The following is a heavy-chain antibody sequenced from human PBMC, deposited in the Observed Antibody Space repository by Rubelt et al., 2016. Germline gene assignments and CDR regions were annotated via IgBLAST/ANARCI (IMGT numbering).Heavy chain of an antibody. D-gene: IGHD2-15*01. V-gene: IGHV3-73*02. J-gene: IGHJ4*02. CDR1: GFTFSGSA. CDR3: TRHGYCSGGSCYSDY. Sequence: EVQLVESGGGLVQPGGSLKLSCAASGFTFSGSAMHWVRQASGKGLEWVGRIRSKANSYATAYAASVKCRFTISRDDSKNTAYLQMNSLKTEDTAVYYCTRHGYCSGGSCYSDYWGQGTLVTVSS. CDR2: IRSKANSYAT.